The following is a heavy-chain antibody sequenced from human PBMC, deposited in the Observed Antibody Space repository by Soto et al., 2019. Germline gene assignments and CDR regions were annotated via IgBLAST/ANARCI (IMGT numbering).Heavy chain of an antibody. CDR1: GYSFTSYD. CDR3: ARYPYTSYCSDGSCSYDAFDI. CDR2: MNPNSGNT. J-gene: IGHJ3*02. V-gene: IGHV1-8*01. D-gene: IGHD2-15*01. Sequence: QVQMVQSGAEVKKPGGSVKVSCRASGYSFTSYDVNWVRQATGQGLEGMGWMNPNSGNTAFAEKFQGRETITRDTPTSTAYMELSGLTSEDTAVYYCARYPYTSYCSDGSCSYDAFDIWGQGTLVTVSS.